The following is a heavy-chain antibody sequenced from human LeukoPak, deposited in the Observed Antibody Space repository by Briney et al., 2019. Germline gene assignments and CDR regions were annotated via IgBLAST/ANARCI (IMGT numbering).Heavy chain of an antibody. V-gene: IGHV4-34*01. J-gene: IGHJ5*02. Sequence: SETLSLTCTVSGGSISSYYWSWIRQPPGKGLEWIGEINHSGSTNYNPSLKSRVTISVDTSKNQFSLKLSSVTAADTAVYYCARGLGHYGSGSYYTPWGQGTLVTVSS. D-gene: IGHD3-10*01. CDR1: GGSISSYY. CDR2: INHSGST. CDR3: ARGLGHYGSGSYYTP.